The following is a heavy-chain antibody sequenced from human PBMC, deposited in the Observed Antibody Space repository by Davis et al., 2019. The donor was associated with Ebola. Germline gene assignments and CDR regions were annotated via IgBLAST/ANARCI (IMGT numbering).Heavy chain of an antibody. CDR1: GFTFSSYW. CDR3: ARDLVVVVAANQGWYYGMDV. CDR2: ISSSSSYI. D-gene: IGHD2-15*01. J-gene: IGHJ6*04. V-gene: IGHV3-21*05. Sequence: GGSLRLSCAASGFTFSSYWMSWVRQAPGKGLEWVSYISSSSSYIYYADSVKGRFTISRDNAKNSLYLQMNSLRAEDTAVYYCARDLVVVVAANQGWYYGMDVWGKGTTVTVSS.